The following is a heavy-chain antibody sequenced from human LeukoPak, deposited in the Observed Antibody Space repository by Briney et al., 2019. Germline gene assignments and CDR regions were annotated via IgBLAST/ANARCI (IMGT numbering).Heavy chain of an antibody. V-gene: IGHV3-21*06. CDR1: GFTFSDYD. D-gene: IGHD3-16*01. Sequence: GGSLRLSCSASGFTFSDYDMNWLRQAPGKGLEWISAISGRSSHTYYGDSVKGRFSISRDNAKNLLYLQMNGLGAEDTAVYYCGRAFPPLRTSSAGDLWGQGTLVTVSS. CDR2: ISGRSSHT. J-gene: IGHJ4*02. CDR3: GRAFPPLRTSSAGDL.